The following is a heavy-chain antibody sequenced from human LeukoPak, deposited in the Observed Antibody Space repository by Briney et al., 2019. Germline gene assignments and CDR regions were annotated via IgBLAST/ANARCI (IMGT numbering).Heavy chain of an antibody. CDR3: AKGVEVGATNIAFEI. J-gene: IGHJ3*02. D-gene: IGHD1-26*01. CDR1: GFTFSNYA. Sequence: GGSLRLSCAASGFTFSNYAVSWVRQAPGKGLEWVSAVSASGGNTYYVDSVKGRFTVSRDNSKNTLFLQINSLTAEDTAVYYCAKGVEVGATNIAFEIWGQGTMVTVSS. V-gene: IGHV3-23*01. CDR2: VSASGGNT.